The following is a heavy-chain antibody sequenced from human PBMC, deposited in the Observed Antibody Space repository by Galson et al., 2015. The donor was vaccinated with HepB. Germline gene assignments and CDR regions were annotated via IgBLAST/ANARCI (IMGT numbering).Heavy chain of an antibody. CDR3: ARHGQYFDY. CDR1: GYTFTYYW. V-gene: IGHV5-51*01. CDR2: IYPGDSDT. Sequence: QSGAEVTKPGEFLKISCKTSGYTFTYYWIAWVRQKPGKGLECMGIIYPGDSDTRYSPSFQGQVTISADKSISTAYLQWNSLKASDTAMYYCARHGQYFDYWGQGTLVTVSS. J-gene: IGHJ4*02.